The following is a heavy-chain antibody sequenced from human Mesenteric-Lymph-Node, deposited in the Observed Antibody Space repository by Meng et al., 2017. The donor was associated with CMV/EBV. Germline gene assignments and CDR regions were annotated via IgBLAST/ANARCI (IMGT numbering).Heavy chain of an antibody. CDR2: INHSGST. CDR3: ARHQRWLKSEGGFDY. CDR1: GGSFSGYY. V-gene: IGHV4-34*01. D-gene: IGHD4-23*01. J-gene: IGHJ4*02. Sequence: VKVQQWGAVLLNPSEALSLPCAVYGGSFSGYYWSWIRQPPGKGLEWIGEINHSGSTNYNPSLKSRVTISVDTSKNQFSLKLSSATAADTAVYYCARHQRWLKSEGGFDYWGQGTLVTVSS.